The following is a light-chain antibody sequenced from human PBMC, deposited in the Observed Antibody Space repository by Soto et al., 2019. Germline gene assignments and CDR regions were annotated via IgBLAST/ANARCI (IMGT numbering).Light chain of an antibody. CDR3: QQYDNLPMYT. CDR1: QDISNY. CDR2: GAS. J-gene: IGKJ2*01. V-gene: IGKV1-33*01. Sequence: DIQMTQSPSSLSASVGDRVTITCQASQDISNYLNWYQQKPGKAPKLLIYGASKLDTGVPSRFSGSGSGTDFTFTISSLQPEDVATYYRQQYDNLPMYTFGRGTKVDIK.